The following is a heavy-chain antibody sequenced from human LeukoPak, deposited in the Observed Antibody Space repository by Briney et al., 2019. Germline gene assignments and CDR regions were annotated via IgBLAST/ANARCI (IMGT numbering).Heavy chain of an antibody. CDR2: ISSDSAYI. V-gene: IGHV3-21*01. CDR1: GFTFSSYS. D-gene: IGHD6-19*01. CDR3: GREDSSGWYYFDY. J-gene: IGHJ4*02. Sequence: GGSLKLSCAASGFTFSSYSMNWVRQAPGKGLEWVSAISSDSAYIYYADSLRGRFTISRDNAKNSLFLQMNNLRAEDTAIYYCGREDSSGWYYFDYWGQGTLVTVSS.